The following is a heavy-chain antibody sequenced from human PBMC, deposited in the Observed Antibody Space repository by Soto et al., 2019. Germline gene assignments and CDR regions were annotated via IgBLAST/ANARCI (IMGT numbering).Heavy chain of an antibody. CDR3: AREERTTVTTYYGMDV. J-gene: IGHJ6*02. V-gene: IGHV1-46*01. D-gene: IGHD4-4*01. CDR2: INPSGGST. Sequence: ASVKVSCKASGYTFTSYYMHWVRQAPGQGLEWMGIINPSGGSTSYGQKFQGRVTMTRDTSTSTVYMELSSLRSEDTAVYYWAREERTTVTTYYGMDVWGQGTTVTVSS. CDR1: GYTFTSYY.